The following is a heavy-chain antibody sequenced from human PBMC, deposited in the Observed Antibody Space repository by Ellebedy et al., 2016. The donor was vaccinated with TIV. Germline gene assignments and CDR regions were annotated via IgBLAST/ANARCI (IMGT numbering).Heavy chain of an antibody. Sequence: PGGSLRLSCAASGFNFRSYWMTWVRQAQGKGLEWVAKIRQEGDEIYYVESVKGRFSISRDNAKNSLFLQMNSLRVEDTAVYYCARRASYGDYAVQVNPWFDPWGQGTLFTVSS. CDR2: IRQEGDEI. CDR3: ARRASYGDYAVQVNPWFDP. CDR1: GFNFRSYW. D-gene: IGHD4-17*01. V-gene: IGHV3-7*01. J-gene: IGHJ5*02.